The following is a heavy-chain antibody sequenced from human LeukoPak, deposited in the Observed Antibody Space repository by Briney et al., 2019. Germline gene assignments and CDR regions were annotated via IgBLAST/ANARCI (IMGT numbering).Heavy chain of an antibody. D-gene: IGHD5-12*01. CDR1: GGSISSSSYY. CDR3: ARDQRAYSGYDLFDY. CDR2: IYTSGST. Sequence: PSETLPLTCTVSGGSISSSSYYWSWIRQPAGKGLEWIGRIYTSGSTNYNPSLKSRVTMSVDTSKNQFSLKLSSVTAADTAVYYCARDQRAYSGYDLFDYWGQGTLVTVSS. J-gene: IGHJ4*02. V-gene: IGHV4-61*02.